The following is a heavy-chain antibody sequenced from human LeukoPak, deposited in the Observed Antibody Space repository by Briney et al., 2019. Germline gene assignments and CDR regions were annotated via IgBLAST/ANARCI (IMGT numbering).Heavy chain of an antibody. Sequence: GGTLRLSCAAPGFTFRNYGMSWVRQAPGKGLEWVSAISNSGGNTYYADSVKGRFTISRDNSRNTLYLQMNSLRAEDTAVYYCAKGGHYYDSSGYKYYYYYYMDVWGKGTTVTVSS. CDR3: AKGGHYYDSSGYKYYYYYYMDV. CDR1: GFTFRNYG. J-gene: IGHJ6*03. CDR2: ISNSGGNT. D-gene: IGHD3-22*01. V-gene: IGHV3-23*01.